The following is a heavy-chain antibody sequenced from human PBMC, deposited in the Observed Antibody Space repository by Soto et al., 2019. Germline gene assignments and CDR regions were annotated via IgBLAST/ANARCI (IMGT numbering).Heavy chain of an antibody. V-gene: IGHV3-15*01. D-gene: IGHD2-15*01. CDR3: TTVAPPYCSGGSCYSRGY. CDR2: IKSKTDGGTT. Sequence: EVQLVESGGGLVKPGGSLRLSCAASGFTFSNAWMSWVRQAPGKGLEWVGRIKSKTDGGTTDYAAPVKGRFTISRDDSKNTLYLQMNSLKTEDTAVYYCTTVAPPYCSGGSCYSRGYWGHGTLVTVSP. J-gene: IGHJ4*01. CDR1: GFTFSNAW.